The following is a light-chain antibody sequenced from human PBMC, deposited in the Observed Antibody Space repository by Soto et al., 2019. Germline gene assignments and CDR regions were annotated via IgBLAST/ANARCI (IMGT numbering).Light chain of an antibody. CDR3: TQSNRS. CDR2: KAS. CDR1: QSISNW. V-gene: IGKV1-5*03. J-gene: IGKJ1*01. Sequence: DIQMTQSPSTLSASVGDRVTITCRASQSISNWLAWYQQRPGKAPKLLIYKASNLQSGVPSRFSGSGSGTEFTITISGLQPDDFETYYCTQSNRSFGQGTQVEI.